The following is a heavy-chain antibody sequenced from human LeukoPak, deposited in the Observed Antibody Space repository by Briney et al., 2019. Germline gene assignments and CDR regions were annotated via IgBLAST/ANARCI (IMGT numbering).Heavy chain of an antibody. J-gene: IGHJ4*02. CDR3: ASGLGSSWEFDY. D-gene: IGHD6-13*01. Sequence: SETLSLTCAVYGGSFSGYYWSWIRQPPGKGLEWIGEINHSGSTNYNPSLKSRVTISVDTSKNQFSLKLSSVTAADTAVYYCASGLGSSWEFDYWGQGTLVTVSS. V-gene: IGHV4-34*01. CDR2: INHSGST. CDR1: GGSFSGYY.